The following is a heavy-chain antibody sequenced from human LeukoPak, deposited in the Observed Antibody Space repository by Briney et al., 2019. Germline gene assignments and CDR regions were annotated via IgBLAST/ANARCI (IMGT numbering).Heavy chain of an antibody. D-gene: IGHD4-17*01. CDR1: GYTFTSYD. J-gene: IGHJ4*02. V-gene: IGHV1-8*03. CDR2: MNPNSGNT. Sequence: ASVKVSCKASGYTFTSYDINWVRQATGQGLERMGWMNPNSGNTGYAQKFQGRVTITRNTSISTAYMEMSRLRSDDTAVYYCAREMGFGDYLFDYWGQGTLVTVSS. CDR3: AREMGFGDYLFDY.